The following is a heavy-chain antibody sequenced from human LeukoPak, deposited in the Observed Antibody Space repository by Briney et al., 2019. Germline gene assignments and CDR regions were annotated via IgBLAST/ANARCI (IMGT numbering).Heavy chain of an antibody. CDR1: GGSISSGDYY. CDR2: IYYSGST. Sequence: PSETLSLTCTVSGGSISSGDYYWNWLRQHPGKGLEWIGYIYYSGSTYYNPSLKSRLTISVDTSKNQFSLKLSSVTAADTALYYCAREQRTLEGYCSSTSCYAGNWFDPWGQGTLVTVSS. V-gene: IGHV4-31*03. CDR3: AREQRTLEGYCSSTSCYAGNWFDP. D-gene: IGHD2-2*01. J-gene: IGHJ5*02.